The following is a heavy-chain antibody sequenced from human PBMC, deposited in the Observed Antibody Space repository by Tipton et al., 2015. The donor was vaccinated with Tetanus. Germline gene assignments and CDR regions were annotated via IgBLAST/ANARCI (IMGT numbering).Heavy chain of an antibody. CDR2: ISANTRTI. CDR1: GFTFSSHS. CDR3: VRKDFGDYVFDS. Sequence: GSLRLSCAASGFTFSSHSLNWIRQPPGKGLEWISYISANTRTIHYSDSVEGRFTISRDNAKNSLYLQMSSLRDDDTAIYYCVRKDFGDYVFDSWGQGTLVTVSS. V-gene: IGHV3-48*02. J-gene: IGHJ4*02. D-gene: IGHD4-17*01.